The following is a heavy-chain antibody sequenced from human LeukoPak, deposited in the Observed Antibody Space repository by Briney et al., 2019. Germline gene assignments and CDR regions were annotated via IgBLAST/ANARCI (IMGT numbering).Heavy chain of an antibody. J-gene: IGHJ3*02. CDR3: ARGLAAAGSDDAFDI. D-gene: IGHD6-13*01. Sequence: GESLKISCKGSGYSFTSYWIGWVRQMPGKGLEWMGIIYPGDSDTRYSPSFQGQVTISADKSISTAYLQWSSLKASDTAMYYCARGLAAAGSDDAFDIWGQGTMVTVSS. CDR1: GYSFTSYW. CDR2: IYPGDSDT. V-gene: IGHV5-51*01.